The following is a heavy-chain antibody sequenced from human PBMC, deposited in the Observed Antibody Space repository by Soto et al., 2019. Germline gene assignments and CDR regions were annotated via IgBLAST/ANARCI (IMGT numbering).Heavy chain of an antibody. CDR3: AVRGVNYYYGMDV. CDR1: GFTFSSYW. J-gene: IGHJ6*02. Sequence: GGSLRLSCAASGFTFSSYWMSWVRQAPGKGLEWVANIKQDGSEKYYVDSVKGRFTISRDNAKNSLYLQMNSLRAEDTAVYYCAVRGVNYYYGMDVWGQGTTVTVSS. V-gene: IGHV3-7*05. D-gene: IGHD3-10*01. CDR2: IKQDGSEK.